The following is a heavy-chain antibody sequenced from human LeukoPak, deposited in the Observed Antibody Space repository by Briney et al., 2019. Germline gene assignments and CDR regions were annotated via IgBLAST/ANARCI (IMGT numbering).Heavy chain of an antibody. CDR1: GFIFGDYY. CDR2: ISISGSTV. V-gene: IGHV3-11*01. CDR3: ARDQCTGGSCHRYFHH. Sequence: PGGSLRLSCAGPGFIFGDYYMNWIRQAPGKGLEWVSYISISGSTVYYADSVKGRFTVSRDNTKNSLFLQMNNLRAEDTAVYYCARDQCTGGSCHRYFHHWGPGTLVTVSS. D-gene: IGHD2-15*01. J-gene: IGHJ1*01.